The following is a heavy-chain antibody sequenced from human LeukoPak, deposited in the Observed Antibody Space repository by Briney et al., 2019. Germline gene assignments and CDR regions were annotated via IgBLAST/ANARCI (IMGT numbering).Heavy chain of an antibody. Sequence: GGSLRLSCAASGFTFSSYAMSWVRQAPGKRLEWVSAISGSGGSTYYADSVKGRFTISRDNSKNTLYLQMNSLRAEDTAVYYCATRHKITMIVVDFDYWGQGTLVTVSS. CDR3: ATRHKITMIVVDFDY. CDR2: ISGSGGST. CDR1: GFTFSSYA. J-gene: IGHJ4*02. V-gene: IGHV3-23*01. D-gene: IGHD3-22*01.